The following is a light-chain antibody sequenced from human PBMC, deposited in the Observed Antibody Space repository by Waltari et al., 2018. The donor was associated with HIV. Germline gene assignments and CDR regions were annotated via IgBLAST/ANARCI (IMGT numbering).Light chain of an antibody. CDR1: SLPKKS. Sequence: SYDLTQTPSVSVSPGQTARINCSRGSLPKKSSSWYRQKAGQAPVLLIYRDIQRPSGIPERISGSGSGTGITLTITGVQAEDEADYYCSSYTSSSTLYVFGTGTKVTVL. J-gene: IGLJ1*01. CDR3: SSYTSSSTLYV. V-gene: IGLV3-25*03. CDR2: RDI.